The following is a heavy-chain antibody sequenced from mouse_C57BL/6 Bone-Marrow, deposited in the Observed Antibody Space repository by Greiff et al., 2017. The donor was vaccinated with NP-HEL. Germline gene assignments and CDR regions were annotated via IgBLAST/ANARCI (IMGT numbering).Heavy chain of an antibody. CDR1: GFTFSDYY. J-gene: IGHJ1*03. CDR2: INYDGSST. V-gene: IGHV5-16*01. Sequence: EVKVVESEGGLVQPGSSMKLSCTASGFTFSDYYMAWVRQVPEKGLEWVANINYDGSSTYYLDSLKSRFIISRDNAKNILYLQMSSLKSEDTATYYCARGDGYRYFDVWGTGTTVTVSS. D-gene: IGHD2-3*01. CDR3: ARGDGYRYFDV.